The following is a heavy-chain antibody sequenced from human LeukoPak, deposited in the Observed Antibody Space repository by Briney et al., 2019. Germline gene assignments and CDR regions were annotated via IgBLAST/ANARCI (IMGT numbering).Heavy chain of an antibody. CDR3: AIERLVYCTNGVCYTFDY. CDR2: INHSGRN. D-gene: IGHD2-8*01. Sequence: PSETLSLTCAVYGGSFSGYYWSWLRQPPGKGLEWIGEINHSGRNNFNPSLKSRVTISVDTSKNHFSLKLSSVTAADTAVYYFAIERLVYCTNGVCYTFDYWGQGTLLSVSS. CDR1: GGSFSGYY. V-gene: IGHV4-34*01. J-gene: IGHJ4*02.